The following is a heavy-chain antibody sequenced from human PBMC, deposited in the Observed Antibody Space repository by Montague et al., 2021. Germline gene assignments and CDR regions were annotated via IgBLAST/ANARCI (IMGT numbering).Heavy chain of an antibody. Sequence: RVSCAASGFTFSTSWMSWVRQAPGKGLEWVAHIRDDGGATYHVDSVKGWFTISRDNAKNSLYLQMSSLRAEDTAVYYCARYTSYYCDYWGQGTLVTVSS. CDR2: IRDDGGAT. J-gene: IGHJ4*02. CDR3: ARYTSYYCDY. V-gene: IGHV3-7*05. CDR1: GFTFSTSW.